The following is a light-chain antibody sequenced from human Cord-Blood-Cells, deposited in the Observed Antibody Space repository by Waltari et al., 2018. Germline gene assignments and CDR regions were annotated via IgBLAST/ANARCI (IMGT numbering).Light chain of an antibody. CDR2: DAS. CDR1: QSISSW. Sequence: DIQMTQSPSTLSASVGDRVTLTCRASQSISSWLAWYQQKPGKAPKLLIYDASSLEGGVLSRFSGSVAGTEFTLTISSLQPDGFATYYCQQYKSYSPERFTFGPGTKVDSK. V-gene: IGKV1-5*01. CDR3: QQYKSYSPERFT. J-gene: IGKJ3*01.